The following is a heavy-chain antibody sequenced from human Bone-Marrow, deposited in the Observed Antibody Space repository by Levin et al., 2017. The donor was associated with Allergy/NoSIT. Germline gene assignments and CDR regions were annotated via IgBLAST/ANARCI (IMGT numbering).Heavy chain of an antibody. CDR2: ISYDGSNK. Sequence: GESLKISCAASGFTFSDYGMHWVRQAPGKGLEWVALISYDGSNKYYADSVKGRFTISRDDSKNTLYLQMNSMRTEDTAVFYCAKDHRLYYDFLKGYFPDDSWGQGTLVTVSS. V-gene: IGHV3-30*18. CDR1: GFTFSDYG. D-gene: IGHD3-3*01. CDR3: AKDHRLYYDFLKGYFPDDS. J-gene: IGHJ4*02.